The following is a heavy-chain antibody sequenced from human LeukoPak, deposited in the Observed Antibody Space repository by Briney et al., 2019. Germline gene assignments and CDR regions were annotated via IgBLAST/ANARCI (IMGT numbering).Heavy chain of an antibody. Sequence: GASVKVSCKASGYTFTGYYMHWVRQAPGQGLEWMGWINTNTGNPTYAQGFTGRFVFSLDTSVSTAYLQISSLKAEDTAVYYCARSPNFMITFAVDYWGQGTLVTVSS. CDR1: GYTFTGYY. V-gene: IGHV7-4-1*02. D-gene: IGHD3-16*01. J-gene: IGHJ4*02. CDR3: ARSPNFMITFAVDY. CDR2: INTNTGNP.